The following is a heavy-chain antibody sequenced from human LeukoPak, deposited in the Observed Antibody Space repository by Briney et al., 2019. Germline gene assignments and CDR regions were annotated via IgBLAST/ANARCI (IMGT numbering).Heavy chain of an antibody. D-gene: IGHD5-24*01. CDR1: GFTFSDYY. CDR3: ARDRDGYNEWANYYYYYMDV. Sequence: GGSLRLSCAASGFTFSDYYMSWFRQAPGKGLEWLSYISSSGSAIYYADSVKGRFTISRDNSKNTLYLQMNSLRAEDTAVYYCARDRDGYNEWANYYYYYMDVWGKGTTVTVSS. J-gene: IGHJ6*03. V-gene: IGHV3-11*04. CDR2: ISSSGSAI.